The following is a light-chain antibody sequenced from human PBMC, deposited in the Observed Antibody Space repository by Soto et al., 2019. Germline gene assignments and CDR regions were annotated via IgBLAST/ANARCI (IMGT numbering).Light chain of an antibody. CDR2: GAS. CDR3: RDHNTCPRR. J-gene: IGKJ1*01. V-gene: IGKV3-15*01. CDR1: QSVSSN. Sequence: EIVITQSPATLSVSPGERATLSCRASQSVSSNLAWYQQKPGQAPRLLIYGASTRATGIPARVSGSGSGTEFTLTISGLQSEDFGVCYCRDHNTCPRRFGPGLNVEIK.